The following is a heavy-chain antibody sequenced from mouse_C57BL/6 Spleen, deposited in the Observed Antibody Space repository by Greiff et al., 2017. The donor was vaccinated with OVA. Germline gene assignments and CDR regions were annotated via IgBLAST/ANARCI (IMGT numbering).Heavy chain of an antibody. V-gene: IGHV5-6*01. J-gene: IGHJ4*01. CDR3: ARHEAYGSSYKDYYAMDY. D-gene: IGHD1-1*01. Sequence: EVHLVESGGDLVKPGGSLKLSCAASGFTFSSYGMSWVRQTPDKRLEWVATISSGGSYTYYPDSVKGRFTISRDNAKNTLYLQMSSLKSEDTAMYYCARHEAYGSSYKDYYAMDYWGQGTSVTVSS. CDR1: GFTFSSYG. CDR2: ISSGGSYT.